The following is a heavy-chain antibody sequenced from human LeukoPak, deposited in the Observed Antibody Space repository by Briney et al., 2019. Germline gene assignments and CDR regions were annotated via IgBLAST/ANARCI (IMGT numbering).Heavy chain of an antibody. D-gene: IGHD2-15*01. Sequence: SETLSLTCTVSGGSISSSSYYWGWIRQPPGKRLEWIGSIYYSGSTYYNPSLKSRVTISVDTSKNQFSLKLSSVTAADTAVYYCARDDVPYSAWGQGTLVTVSS. V-gene: IGHV4-39*02. CDR2: IYYSGST. CDR3: ARDDVPYSA. CDR1: GGSISSSSYY. J-gene: IGHJ5*02.